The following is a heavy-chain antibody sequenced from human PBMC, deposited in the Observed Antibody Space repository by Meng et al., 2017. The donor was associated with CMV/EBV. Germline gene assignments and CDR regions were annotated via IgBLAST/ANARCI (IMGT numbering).Heavy chain of an antibody. Sequence: QGQLVQSGDELRQPGASVKVSCKASGDTFTDYYMHWVRQAPGRGLEWMGCINPNSGDTNYAQKFQGRVTMTRDTSISTAYMELSRLRSDDTAVYYCTRDAHLTTVTPNWFDPWGQGTLVTVSS. D-gene: IGHD4-17*01. V-gene: IGHV1-2*02. J-gene: IGHJ5*02. CDR2: INPNSGDT. CDR1: GDTFTDYY. CDR3: TRDAHLTTVTPNWFDP.